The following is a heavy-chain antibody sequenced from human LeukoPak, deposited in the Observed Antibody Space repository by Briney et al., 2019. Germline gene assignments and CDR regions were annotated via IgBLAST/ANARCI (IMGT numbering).Heavy chain of an antibody. V-gene: IGHV3-21*01. J-gene: IGHJ5*02. CDR1: GFTFSSFD. CDR3: ARADCSGSTCYLRRSWFDP. CDR2: ISISSRYI. D-gene: IGHD2-2*01. Sequence: GGSLRPSRAASGFTFSSFDMNWVRQAPRKGLEWVSSISISSRYIYYRDSVKGRFTISRDDAKNSLYLQMNSLRVEDTAVYYCARADCSGSTCYLRRSWFDPWGQGTLVTVSS.